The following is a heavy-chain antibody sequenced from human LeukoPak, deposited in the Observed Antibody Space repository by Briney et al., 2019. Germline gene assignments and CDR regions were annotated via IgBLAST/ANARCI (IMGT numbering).Heavy chain of an antibody. V-gene: IGHV4-39*01. CDR2: IDHTVST. J-gene: IGHJ5*02. D-gene: IGHD2-15*01. CDR1: GGSISTSAYH. CDR3: ARGVLGYCSGGSCYQWFDP. Sequence: SETLSLTCTVSGGSISTSAYHWGWTRQSPGKGLEWIGTIDHTVSTYYNPSLKSRVTISVDTSKNQFSLKLSSVTAADTAVYYCARGVLGYCSGGSCYQWFDPWGQGTLVTVSS.